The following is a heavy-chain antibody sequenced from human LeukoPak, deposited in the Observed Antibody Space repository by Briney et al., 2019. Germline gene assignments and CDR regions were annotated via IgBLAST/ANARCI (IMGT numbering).Heavy chain of an antibody. V-gene: IGHV5-10-1*01. CDR1: GYSFTSYW. J-gene: IGHJ6*04. CDR3: AGDSSSWYYYYGMDV. D-gene: IGHD6-13*01. Sequence: GESLKISCKGFGYSFTSYWSSWVRQMPGKGLGWRGRIDPSDAYTNYSPSFQGHVTISADKSISTAYLQWSSLKASDTAMYYCAGDSSSWYYYYGMDVWGKGTTVTVSS. CDR2: IDPSDAYT.